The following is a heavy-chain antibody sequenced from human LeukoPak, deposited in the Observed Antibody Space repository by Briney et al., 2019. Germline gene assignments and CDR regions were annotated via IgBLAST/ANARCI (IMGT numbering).Heavy chain of an antibody. J-gene: IGHJ6*02. CDR3: AKGRAGKSKAGFYYGLDG. CDR2: IIPIFGTA. V-gene: IGHV1-69*13. CDR1: GGTFSSYA. D-gene: IGHD6-13*01. Sequence: SVKVSCKASGGTFSSYAISWVRQAPGQGLEWMGGIIPIFGTAHYAQKFQRRVTITAHESTSTAYMELSSLRSEDTAVYYCAKGRAGKSKAGFYYGLDGRGQGTTVTVSS.